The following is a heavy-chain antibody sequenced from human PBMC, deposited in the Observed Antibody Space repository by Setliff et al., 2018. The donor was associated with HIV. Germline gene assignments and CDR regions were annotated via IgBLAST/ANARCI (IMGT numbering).Heavy chain of an antibody. CDR3: AKQGYSDSLYAFDV. D-gene: IGHD1-26*01. CDR2: IHPNTGGT. Sequence: ASVKVSCKTSGHTFTAYYIYWVRQAPGHGLELMGRIHPNTGGTNYLQEFQGRVTITRDTSMSTVYMALTGLTSDDTAVYYCAKQGYSDSLYAFDVWGQGTMVTVSS. J-gene: IGHJ3*01. V-gene: IGHV1-2*06. CDR1: GHTFTAYY.